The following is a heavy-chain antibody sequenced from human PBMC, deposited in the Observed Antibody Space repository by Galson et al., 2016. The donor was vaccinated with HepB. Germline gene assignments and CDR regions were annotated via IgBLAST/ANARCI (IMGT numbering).Heavy chain of an antibody. J-gene: IGHJ4*02. D-gene: IGHD3-22*01. V-gene: IGHV3-72*01. Sequence: SLRLSCAASGFTFTDHFVDCVRQAPGKGLEWVGRSRNKGSRYSSEYAASVKGRFTMSRDDSQTSLYLQMNSLTTADTAVYYCARLHYDGSIFHPFDCWGQGTLVTVSS. CDR2: SRNKGSRYSS. CDR3: ARLHYDGSIFHPFDC. CDR1: GFTFTDHF.